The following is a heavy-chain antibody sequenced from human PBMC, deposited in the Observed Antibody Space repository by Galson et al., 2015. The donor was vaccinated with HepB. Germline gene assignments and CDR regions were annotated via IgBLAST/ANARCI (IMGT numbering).Heavy chain of an antibody. CDR3: ATVPVFDRGYSSGWGIAGPHYYYYGMDV. V-gene: IGHV1-24*01. J-gene: IGHJ6*02. CDR2: FGPEDGET. Sequence: SVKVSCKVSGYTLTDLSMHWVRQAPGKGLEWMGGFGPEDGETIYAQKFQGRVTMTEDTSTDTAYMELSSLRSEDTAVYYCATVPVFDRGYSSGWGIAGPHYYYYGMDVWGQGTTVTVSS. CDR1: GYTLTDLS. D-gene: IGHD6-19*01.